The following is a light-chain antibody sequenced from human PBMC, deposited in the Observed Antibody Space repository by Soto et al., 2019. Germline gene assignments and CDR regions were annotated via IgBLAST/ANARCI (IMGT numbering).Light chain of an antibody. Sequence: QSALTQPRSVSGSPGQSVTISCTGTSSDVGGHNFVSWYQQHPGKAPKVMIYDVTKRPSGVPDRFSGSKSGNTASLTISGLQAEDEADYYCCSYAGSYTFEVFGTGTKLTVL. CDR1: SSDVGGHNF. CDR3: CSYAGSYTFEV. J-gene: IGLJ1*01. CDR2: DVT. V-gene: IGLV2-11*01.